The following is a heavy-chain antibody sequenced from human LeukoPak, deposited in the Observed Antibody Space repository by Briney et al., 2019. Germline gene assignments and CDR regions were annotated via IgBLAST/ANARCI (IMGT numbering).Heavy chain of an antibody. CDR1: GGSISSGGYY. Sequence: SETLSLTCTVSGGSISSGGYYWSWIRQHPGKGLEWIGYIYYSGSTYYNPSLKSRVTISVDTSKNQFSLKLSSVTAADTAVYYCAGSGEYISSRDWFDPWGQGTLVTVSS. J-gene: IGHJ5*02. CDR2: IYYSGST. D-gene: IGHD6-6*01. CDR3: AGSGEYISSRDWFDP. V-gene: IGHV4-31*03.